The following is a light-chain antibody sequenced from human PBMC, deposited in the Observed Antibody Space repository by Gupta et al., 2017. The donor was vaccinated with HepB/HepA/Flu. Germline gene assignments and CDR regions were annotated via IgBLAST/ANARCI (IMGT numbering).Light chain of an antibody. V-gene: IGLV2-18*02. CDR2: EVS. J-gene: IGLJ1*01. CDR3: SSYTSSFTYV. Sequence: QSALTQPPSVSGSPGQSVTISCTGTSSDVSGYNRVSWYQQPPGTAPKLMIYEVSNRPSGVPDRFSGSKSGNTASLTISGLQAEDEADYYCSSYTSSFTYVFGTGTKVTVL. CDR1: SSDVSGYNR.